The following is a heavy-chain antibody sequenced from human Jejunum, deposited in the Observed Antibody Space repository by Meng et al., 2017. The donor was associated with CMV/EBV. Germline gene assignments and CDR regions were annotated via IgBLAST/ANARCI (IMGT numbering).Heavy chain of an antibody. Sequence: YPLIGYYMHRVLQAAGQGVGWVGRINPTSGNTNYAQNFQRRVTMTRDTSISTAYMALTSLRSDDTAVYYCARAAYGVTVAGEAFDYWGQGTLVTVSS. V-gene: IGHV1-2*06. D-gene: IGHD6-19*01. CDR2: INPTSGNT. CDR3: ARAAYGVTVAGEAFDY. CDR1: YPLIGYY. J-gene: IGHJ4*02.